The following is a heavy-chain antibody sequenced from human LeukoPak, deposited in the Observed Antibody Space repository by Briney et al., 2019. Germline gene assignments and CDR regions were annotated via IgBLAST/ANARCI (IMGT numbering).Heavy chain of an antibody. CDR1: GGSISSNLYA. D-gene: IGHD3-10*01. CDR2: MYPNGLS. CDR3: TRYASGYYWFDP. J-gene: IGHJ5*02. Sequence: SETLSLTCAVSGGSISSNLYAWTWIRQPPGKGLQWIGYMYPNGLSFYNPSLKSRVTISIDKNQFTLKLTSLTAADTAVYYCTRYASGYYWFDPW. V-gene: IGHV4-30-2*01.